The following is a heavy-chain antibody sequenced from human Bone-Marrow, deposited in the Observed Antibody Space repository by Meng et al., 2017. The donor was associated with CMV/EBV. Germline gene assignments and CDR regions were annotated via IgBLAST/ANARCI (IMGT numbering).Heavy chain of an antibody. CDR1: GFSFSICG. CDR2: ISRSGTNT. CDR3: ARDRLRNFDY. Sequence: GESLKISCAASGFSFSICGMHWVRQAPGKGLEWIAYISRSGTNTFYSDSVRGRLTISRDNAKNSLFLQTDSLRAEDTAVYYCARDRLRNFDYWGQGIWVTVSS. V-gene: IGHV3-48*04. D-gene: IGHD1-14*01. J-gene: IGHJ4*02.